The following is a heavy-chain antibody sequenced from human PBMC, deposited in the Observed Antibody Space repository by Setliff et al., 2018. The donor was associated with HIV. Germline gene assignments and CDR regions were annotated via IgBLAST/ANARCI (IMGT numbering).Heavy chain of an antibody. CDR2: MYYRGTT. J-gene: IGHJ4*02. D-gene: IGHD3-10*01. V-gene: IGHV4-39*01. CDR3: ARQGLTMNRGVPAPILYYFDY. Sequence: SATLSLTCTVSGGSIVSSSYYWGWIRQPPGKGLEWIGTMYYRGTTYNNPSLKSRVTFSADTSKNQFSLNLNSVTATDTAVYYCARQGLTMNRGVPAPILYYFDYWGPGILVTVSS. CDR1: GGSIVSSSYY.